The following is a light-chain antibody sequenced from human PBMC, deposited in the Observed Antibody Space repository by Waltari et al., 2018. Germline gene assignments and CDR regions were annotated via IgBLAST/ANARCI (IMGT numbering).Light chain of an antibody. CDR3: QQYSRNPPT. CDR2: GAF. Sequence: QMTQSPSSLSASVGDRVTITCRASHAINNYLAWFQQKPGKAPKPLIFGAFNLHSGVPSRFSGTASGTDFTLTISSLQTEDFATYYCQQYSRNPPTFGQRTRLDIK. V-gene: IGKV1-16*01. J-gene: IGKJ5*01. CDR1: HAINNY.